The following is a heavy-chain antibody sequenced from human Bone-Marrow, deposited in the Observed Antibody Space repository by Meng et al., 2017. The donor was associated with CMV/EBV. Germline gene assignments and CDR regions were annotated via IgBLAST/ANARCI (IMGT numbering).Heavy chain of an antibody. Sequence: SVKVSCKASGGTFSSYAISWVRQAPGQGLEWMGGIIPIFGTANYAQKFQGRVTITTDESTSTAYMELSSLRSEDTAVYYCARRLTTEMSGYYYGMDVWGQGTTVTVSS. V-gene: IGHV1-69*05. CDR3: ARRLTTEMSGYYYGMDV. J-gene: IGHJ6*01. D-gene: IGHD4-17*01. CDR2: IIPIFGTA. CDR1: GGTFSSYA.